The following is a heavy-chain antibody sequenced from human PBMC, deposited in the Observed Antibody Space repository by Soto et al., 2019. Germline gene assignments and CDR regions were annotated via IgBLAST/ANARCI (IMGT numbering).Heavy chain of an antibody. CDR3: ARVRWELQSRSLDY. V-gene: IGHV1-2*02. Sequence: RASVKVSCKASGYTFTGYYMHWVRQAPGQGLEWMGWINPNSGGTNYAQKFQGRVTMTRDTSISTAYMELSRLRSDDTAVYYCARVRWELQSRSLDYWGQGTLVTVSS. D-gene: IGHD1-26*01. J-gene: IGHJ4*02. CDR2: INPNSGGT. CDR1: GYTFTGYY.